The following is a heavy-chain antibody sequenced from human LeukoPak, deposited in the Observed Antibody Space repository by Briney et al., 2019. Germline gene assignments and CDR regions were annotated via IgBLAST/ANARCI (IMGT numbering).Heavy chain of an antibody. CDR3: ARVGGYSYGYTPDAFDI. CDR1: GFTVSSNY. D-gene: IGHD5-18*01. CDR2: IYSGGST. V-gene: IGHV3-66*01. J-gene: IGHJ3*02. Sequence: PGGSLRLSCAASGFTVSSNYMSWVRQAPGKGLEWVSVIYSGGSTYYADSVKGRFTISRDNSKNTLYLQMNSLRAEDTAVYYCARVGGYSYGYTPDAFDIWGQETMVTVSS.